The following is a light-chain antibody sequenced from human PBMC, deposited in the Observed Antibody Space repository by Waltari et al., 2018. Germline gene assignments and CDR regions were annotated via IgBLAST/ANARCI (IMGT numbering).Light chain of an antibody. V-gene: IGLV4-69*01. CDR1: SGHSSTI. CDR3: QTGGHGTWV. Sequence: QLVLTQSPSASASLGASVTLPCTPTSGHSSTIIACLQQQPEKGPRYLMKVNTDGSHSKGDEIPDRFSGSSSGAERYLTISSLQSEDEADYYCQTGGHGTWVFGGGTKLTVL. J-gene: IGLJ3*02. CDR2: VNTDGSH.